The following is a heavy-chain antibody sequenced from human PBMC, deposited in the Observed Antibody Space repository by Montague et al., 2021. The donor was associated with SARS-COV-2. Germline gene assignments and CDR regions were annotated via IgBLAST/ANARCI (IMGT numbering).Heavy chain of an antibody. J-gene: IGHJ6*02. V-gene: IGHV4-34*01. D-gene: IGHD3-10*01. Sequence: SETLSLTYAVYGGSFSGYYWSWIRQPPGKGLEWIGEINHSGSTNYNPSLKSRVTISVDTSKNQFSLKLSSVIAADTAVYYCARGRRILLWFGELLSGGDYYGMDVWGQGPTVTVSS. CDR1: GGSFSGYY. CDR2: INHSGST. CDR3: ARGRRILLWFGELLSGGDYYGMDV.